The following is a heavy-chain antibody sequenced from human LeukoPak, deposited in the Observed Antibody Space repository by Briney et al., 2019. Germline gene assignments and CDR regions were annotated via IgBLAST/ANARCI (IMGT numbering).Heavy chain of an antibody. Sequence: GGSLRLSCAASGVTFSGSAMHWVRQASGKGLEWVGRIRSKANSYATAYAAPVKGRFTISRDDSKHTAYLQMNSLKTEDTAVYYCSRHTLLWFGEPTYDAFDIWGQGTMVTVSS. J-gene: IGHJ3*02. CDR2: IRSKANSYAT. V-gene: IGHV3-73*01. D-gene: IGHD3-10*01. CDR1: GVTFSGSA. CDR3: SRHTLLWFGEPTYDAFDI.